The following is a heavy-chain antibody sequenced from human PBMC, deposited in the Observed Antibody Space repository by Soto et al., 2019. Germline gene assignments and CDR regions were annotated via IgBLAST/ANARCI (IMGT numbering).Heavy chain of an antibody. CDR3: AREYSSSSMGYYYYGMDV. Sequence: GASVKVSCKASGYTFTGYGINWVRQAPGQGLEWMGWISNYNGNTKYEQKLQGRVTMTTDTSTSTAYMELRSLRSDDTAVSYCAREYSSSSMGYYYYGMDVWGQGTTVTVSS. D-gene: IGHD6-6*01. CDR1: GYTFTGYG. V-gene: IGHV1-18*01. J-gene: IGHJ6*02. CDR2: ISNYNGNT.